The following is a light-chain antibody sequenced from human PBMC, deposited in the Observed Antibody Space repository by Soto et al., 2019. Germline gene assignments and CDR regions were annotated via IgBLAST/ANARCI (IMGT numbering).Light chain of an antibody. J-gene: IGLJ2*01. CDR1: SSNIGSNY. CDR3: AAWDDSLSGVV. Sequence: QAVVTQPPSASGTPGQRVTISCSGSSSNIGSNYVYWYQQLPGTVPQLLIYRNSERPSGVPDRFSGSKSGTSASLAISGLRSEDEAEYYCAAWDDSLSGVVFGGGTKVTVL. CDR2: RNS. V-gene: IGLV1-47*01.